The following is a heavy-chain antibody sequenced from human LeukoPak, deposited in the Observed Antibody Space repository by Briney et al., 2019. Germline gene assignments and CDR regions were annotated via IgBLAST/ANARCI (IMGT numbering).Heavy chain of an antibody. CDR1: GGSISSSSYY. D-gene: IGHD6-19*01. J-gene: IGHJ5*02. CDR3: ARHSAGSFDP. Sequence: SETLSLTCTVSGGSISSSSYYWGWIRQPPGKGLEWIGSIYYSGSTYYNPSLKSRVTISVDTSKNQFSLKLSSVTAADTAVYYCARHSAGSFDPWAQGTLVTVSS. CDR2: IYYSGST. V-gene: IGHV4-39*01.